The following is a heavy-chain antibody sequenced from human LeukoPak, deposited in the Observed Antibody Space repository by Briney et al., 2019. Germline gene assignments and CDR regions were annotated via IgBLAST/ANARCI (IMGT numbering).Heavy chain of an antibody. D-gene: IGHD3-9*01. CDR1: GYTFTGYY. J-gene: IGHJ4*02. Sequence: ASVKVSCKASGYTFTGYYMHWVRQAPGQGLEWMGWINPNSGGTNYAQKFQGRVTMTRDTSISTAYMDLSRLRSDDTAVYFCARDYDILTGYVTIDYWGQGTLVTVSS. CDR2: INPNSGGT. CDR3: ARDYDILTGYVTIDY. V-gene: IGHV1-2*02.